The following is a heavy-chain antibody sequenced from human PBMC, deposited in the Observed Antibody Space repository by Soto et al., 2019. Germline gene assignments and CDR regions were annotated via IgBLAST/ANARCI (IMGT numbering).Heavy chain of an antibody. CDR1: GDSVSTTTYY. J-gene: IGHJ4*02. V-gene: IGHV4-39*01. Sequence: SETLSLTCSVSGDSVSTTTYYWGWIRQPPGKGLEWIGSIYYRGDTYYIPSLKSRVTISVDTSKNQFSLRLSSVTAADAAVYYCAAIAVAGTDLFDYWGQGTLVTVSS. D-gene: IGHD6-19*01. CDR3: AAIAVAGTDLFDY. CDR2: IYYRGDT.